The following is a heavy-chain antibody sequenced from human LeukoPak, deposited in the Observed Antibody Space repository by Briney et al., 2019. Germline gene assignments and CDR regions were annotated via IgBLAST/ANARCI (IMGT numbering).Heavy chain of an antibody. Sequence: GASVKVSCKASGYTFTSYGISWVRQAPGQGLEWMGWISAYNGNTNYAQKLQGRVTMTTDTSTSTAYMELRSLRSDDTAVYYCARDLVVVVARRYYYYMDVWGKGTTVTVSS. V-gene: IGHV1-18*01. CDR3: ARDLVVVVARRYYYYMDV. J-gene: IGHJ6*03. CDR2: ISAYNGNT. D-gene: IGHD2-15*01. CDR1: GYTFTSYG.